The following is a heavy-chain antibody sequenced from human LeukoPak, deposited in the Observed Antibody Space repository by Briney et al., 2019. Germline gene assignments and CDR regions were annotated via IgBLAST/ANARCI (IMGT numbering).Heavy chain of an antibody. Sequence: PSETLSLTCTVSGGSISSGDYYWSWIRQPPGKGLEWIGYIYYSGSTYYNPSLKSRVTISVDTSKDQFSLKLSSVTAADTAVYYCARVLGDGYYYGMDVWGQGTTVTVSS. CDR3: ARVLGDGYYYGMDV. CDR2: IYYSGST. V-gene: IGHV4-30-4*01. J-gene: IGHJ6*02. D-gene: IGHD2-21*02. CDR1: GGSISSGDYY.